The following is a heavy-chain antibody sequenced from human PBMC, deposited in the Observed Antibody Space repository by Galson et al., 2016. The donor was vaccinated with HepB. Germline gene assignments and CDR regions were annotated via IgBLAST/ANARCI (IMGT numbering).Heavy chain of an antibody. Sequence: SLRLSCAASGFTVSSNYMNWVRQTPGKGLEWVSFISSGGTTYHAGSVKGRFTISRDKSKNTLYLQMNSLRSGDTAVYYCATATNFYRYYGMDVWGQGTTDIVSS. CDR3: ATATNFYRYYGMDV. V-gene: IGHV3-53*01. J-gene: IGHJ6*02. CDR1: GFTVSSNY. CDR2: ISSGGTT.